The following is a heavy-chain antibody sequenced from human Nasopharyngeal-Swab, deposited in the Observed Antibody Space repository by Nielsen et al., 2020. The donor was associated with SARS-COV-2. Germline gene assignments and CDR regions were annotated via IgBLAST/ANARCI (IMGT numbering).Heavy chain of an antibody. Sequence: SETLSLTCTVSGCSISSYYWSWIRQPPGKGLEWIGYIYYSGSTNYNPSLKSRVTISVDTSKNQFSLKLSSVTAADTAVYYCARAGYSWSWGQGTLVTVSS. D-gene: IGHD1-20*01. CDR1: GCSISSYY. CDR3: ARAGYSWS. CDR2: IYYSGST. J-gene: IGHJ4*02. V-gene: IGHV4-59*01.